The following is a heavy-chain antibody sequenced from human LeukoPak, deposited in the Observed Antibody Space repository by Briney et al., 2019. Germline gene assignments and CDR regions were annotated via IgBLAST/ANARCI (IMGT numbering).Heavy chain of an antibody. V-gene: IGHV4-38-2*02. CDR2: FYQSGST. CDR1: GYSLSSGLY. J-gene: IGHJ5*02. D-gene: IGHD3-16*02. Sequence: SETLSLTCSVSGYSLSSGLYWGWLPQPPGKGLEWVGRFYQSGSTYYTPSLQSRVTISLDTSKNQFSLKLSSVTAAPTAVYYCAREGARREGSYRYNRFDPWGREPLVTVSS. CDR3: AREGARREGSYRYNRFDP.